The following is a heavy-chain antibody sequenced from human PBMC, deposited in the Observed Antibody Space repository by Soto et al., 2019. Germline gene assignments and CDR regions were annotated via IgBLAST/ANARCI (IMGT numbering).Heavy chain of an antibody. Sequence: EVQLGETGGGLIQPGGSLRLSCAVSSFAVSSNFMNWVRQAPGKGLEWVSVIYSGGSTYYADSVKGRFTISRDNSNNTLYLQMNSLRAEDTAVYYCARDRGYFDYWGQGTLVIVSS. CDR2: IYSGGST. V-gene: IGHV3-53*02. J-gene: IGHJ4*02. CDR1: SFAVSSNF. CDR3: ARDRGYFDY.